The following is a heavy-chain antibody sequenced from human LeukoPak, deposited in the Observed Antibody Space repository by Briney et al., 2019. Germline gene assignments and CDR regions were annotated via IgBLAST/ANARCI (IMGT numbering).Heavy chain of an antibody. Sequence: SETLSLTCAVSGGSISSSNWWNWVRQPPGKGLGWIGEVYHSGSSNYNPSLKSRVTISVDKSKNQFSLKLNSVTAADTAVYYCARAPYCSGGSCYWRFDYWGQGTLVTVSS. CDR2: VYHSGSS. D-gene: IGHD2-15*01. CDR1: GGSISSSNW. V-gene: IGHV4-4*02. J-gene: IGHJ4*02. CDR3: ARAPYCSGGSCYWRFDY.